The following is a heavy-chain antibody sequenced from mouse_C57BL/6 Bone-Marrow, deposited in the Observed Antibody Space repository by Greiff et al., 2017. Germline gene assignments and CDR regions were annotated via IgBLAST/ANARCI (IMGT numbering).Heavy chain of an antibody. V-gene: IGHV1-54*01. CDR3: ASTAVVATDCYAMDY. CDR1: GYAFTNYL. J-gene: IGHJ4*01. CDR2: INPGSGGT. D-gene: IGHD1-1*01. Sequence: QVQLQQSGAELVRPGTSVKVSCKASGYAFTNYLIEWVKQRPGQGLEWIGVINPGSGGTNYNEKFKGKATMTADKSSSTAYLQLSSLTSEDSAVYFYASTAVVATDCYAMDYWGQGTSVTVSS.